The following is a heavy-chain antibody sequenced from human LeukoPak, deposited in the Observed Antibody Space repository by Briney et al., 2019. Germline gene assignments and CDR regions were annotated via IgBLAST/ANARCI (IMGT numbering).Heavy chain of an antibody. CDR3: ARRASSRWFDY. V-gene: IGHV5-51*01. Sequence: GESLKMSCKGSGYSFSSYWIGWVRQMPGKGLEWMGIIYPGDSDTRYSPSFQGQVTMSADKSTSTAYLQWSSLKASDSAMYYCARRASSRWFDYWGQGTLVTVSS. D-gene: IGHD6-13*01. J-gene: IGHJ4*02. CDR1: GYSFSSYW. CDR2: IYPGDSDT.